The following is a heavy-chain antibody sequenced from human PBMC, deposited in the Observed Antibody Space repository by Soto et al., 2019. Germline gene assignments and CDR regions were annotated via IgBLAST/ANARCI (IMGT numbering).Heavy chain of an antibody. Sequence: GSLRLSCAASGFTFTNAWMSWVRQAPGKGLEWVGRIKSKTDGETTDYAAPVKGRFSVSRDDSKNTLYLQMNSLKTEDTAVYYCTADLIGTYYSPYDYWGQGILVTVSS. CDR3: TADLIGTYYSPYDY. D-gene: IGHD3-10*01. CDR2: IKSKTDGETT. J-gene: IGHJ4*02. V-gene: IGHV3-15*01. CDR1: GFTFTNAW.